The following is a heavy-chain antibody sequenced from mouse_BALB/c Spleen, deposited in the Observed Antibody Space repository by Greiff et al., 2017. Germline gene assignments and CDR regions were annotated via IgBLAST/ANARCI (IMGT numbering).Heavy chain of an antibody. Sequence: EVMLVESGGDLVKPGGSLKLSCAASGFTFSSYGMSWVRQTPDKRLEWVATISSGGSYTYYPDSVKGRFTISRDNAKNTLYLQMSSLKSEDTAMYYCARHGDYGYTFDYWGQGTTLTVSS. D-gene: IGHD2-2*01. CDR3: ARHGDYGYTFDY. CDR2: ISSGGSYT. J-gene: IGHJ2*01. CDR1: GFTFSSYG. V-gene: IGHV5-6*01.